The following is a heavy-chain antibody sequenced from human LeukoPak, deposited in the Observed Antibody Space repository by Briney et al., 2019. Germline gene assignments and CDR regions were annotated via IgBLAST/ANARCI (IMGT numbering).Heavy chain of an antibody. CDR1: GGSISTYY. CDR3: ARDWWLGLA. V-gene: IGHV3-11*04. D-gene: IGHD3/OR15-3a*01. J-gene: IGHJ5*02. CDR2: VSSSGAAI. Sequence: LSLTCTVSGGSISTYYWSWIRQTTGKGLEWVSYVSSSGAAIYYADSVKGRFTISRDNAKNSLYLQMDSLRAEDTGVYYCARDWWLGLAWGQGTLVTVSA.